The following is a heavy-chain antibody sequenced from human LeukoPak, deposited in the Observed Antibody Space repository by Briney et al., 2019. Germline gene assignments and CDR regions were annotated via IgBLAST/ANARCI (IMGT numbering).Heavy chain of an antibody. CDR2: MNPNSGNT. CDR3: ARIYYDILTGYRGFDP. CDR1: GYTFTSYD. D-gene: IGHD3-9*01. Sequence: ASVKVSCKASGYTFTSYDINWVRQATGQGLEWMGWMNPNSGNTGYAQKFQGRVTMTRNTSISTAYMELSSLRSEATAVFNFARIYYDILTGYRGFDPWGQGTLVTVSS. J-gene: IGHJ5*02. V-gene: IGHV1-8*01.